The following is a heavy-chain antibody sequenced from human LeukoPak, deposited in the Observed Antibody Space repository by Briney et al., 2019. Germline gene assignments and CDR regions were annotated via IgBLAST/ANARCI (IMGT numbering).Heavy chain of an antibody. Sequence: SETLSLTCTVSGGSISSYYWSWIRQPPGKGLEWIGYIYYSGSTNYNPSLKSRVTISVDTSKNQFSLKLSSVTAADTAVYYCARDLNWNYLDYWGQGTLVTVSS. CDR1: GGSISSYY. D-gene: IGHD3/OR15-3a*01. CDR3: ARDLNWNYLDY. CDR2: IYYSGST. J-gene: IGHJ4*02. V-gene: IGHV4-59*01.